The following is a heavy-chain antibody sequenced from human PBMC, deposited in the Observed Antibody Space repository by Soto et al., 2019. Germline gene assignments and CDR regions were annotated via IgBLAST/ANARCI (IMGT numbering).Heavy chain of an antibody. CDR2: IWYDGSNK. J-gene: IGHJ4*02. Sequence: SLRLSCAASGFTFSSYGMHWVRQAPGKGLEWVAVIWYDGSNKYYADSVKGRFTISRDNSKNTLYLQMNSLRAEDTAVYYCASSNYDFWSSLDYWGQGTLVTVSS. D-gene: IGHD3-3*01. CDR1: GFTFSSYG. CDR3: ASSNYDFWSSLDY. V-gene: IGHV3-33*01.